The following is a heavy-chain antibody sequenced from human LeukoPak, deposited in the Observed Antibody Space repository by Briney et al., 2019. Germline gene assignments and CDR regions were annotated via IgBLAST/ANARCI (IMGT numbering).Heavy chain of an antibody. Sequence: PSETLSLTCTVSGGSISSIHYYWGWVRQPPGKGLEWIGSIYYSGNTYYNPSLKSRVTMSVDTSMNQFSLKLNSVTAADTAVYYCAGQRRVTGPNWFGPWGQGTLVTVSS. CDR1: GGSISSIHYY. D-gene: IGHD2-8*01. CDR3: AGQRRVTGPNWFGP. V-gene: IGHV4-39*01. CDR2: IYYSGNT. J-gene: IGHJ5*02.